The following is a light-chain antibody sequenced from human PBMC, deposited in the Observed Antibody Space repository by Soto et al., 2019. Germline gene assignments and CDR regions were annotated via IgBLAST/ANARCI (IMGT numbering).Light chain of an antibody. CDR2: EVS. Sequence: SALTQPASVSGSPGQWIAITCTGTNSDVGAFNYVSWYQQHPDKAPKLMIYEVSNRPSGVSNRFSGSKSVNTATLTISWLQTEDEADYYCSSYTTSSTRVFGTGTKVTVL. V-gene: IGLV2-14*03. CDR3: SSYTTSSTRV. CDR1: NSDVGAFNY. J-gene: IGLJ1*01.